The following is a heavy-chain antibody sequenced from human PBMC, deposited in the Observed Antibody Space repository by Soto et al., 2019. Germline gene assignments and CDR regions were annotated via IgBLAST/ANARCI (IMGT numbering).Heavy chain of an antibody. CDR1: GFTFSGYA. D-gene: IGHD6-13*01. Sequence: EVQLLESGGGLVQPGGSLRLSCAASGFTFSGYAMSWVRQAPGKGLEWVSAIGSGSPFYADSVKARFTISRDHANSMLYLQMNSLRADDTAVYFCAPDLGSSWYHYNSFAPGGQGTLVTVSS. CDR2: IGSGSP. V-gene: IGHV3-23*01. J-gene: IGHJ5*02. CDR3: APDLGSSWYHYNSFAP.